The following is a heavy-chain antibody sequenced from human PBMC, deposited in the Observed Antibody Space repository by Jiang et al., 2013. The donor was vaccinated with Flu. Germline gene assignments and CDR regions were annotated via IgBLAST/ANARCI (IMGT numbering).Heavy chain of an antibody. J-gene: IGHJ6*02. Sequence: SVKVSCKASGYTFTSYGISWVRQAPGQGLEWMGWINPNSGGTNYAQKFQGWVTMTRDTSISTAYMELSRLRSDDTAVYYCARFCSSTSCFYGMDVWGQGTTVTVSS. D-gene: IGHD2-2*01. V-gene: IGHV1-2*04. CDR1: GYTFTSYG. CDR2: INPNSGGT. CDR3: ARFCSSTSCFYGMDV.